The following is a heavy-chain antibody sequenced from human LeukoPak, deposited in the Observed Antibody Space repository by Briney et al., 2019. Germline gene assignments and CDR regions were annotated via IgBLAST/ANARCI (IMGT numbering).Heavy chain of an antibody. CDR3: TREFHSSGWYFTFAY. V-gene: IGHV3-73*01. CDR2: IKNKGNNYAT. CDR1: GFTFSDSA. Sequence: GGSLRLSYAASGFTFSDSAIHWVRQASGKGLEWIGRIKNKGNNYATAYGASVTGRFTISRDDSKKTAFLQMNSLQTEDTAMYYYTREFHSSGWYFTFAYWGQGALVTVSS. D-gene: IGHD6-19*01. J-gene: IGHJ4*02.